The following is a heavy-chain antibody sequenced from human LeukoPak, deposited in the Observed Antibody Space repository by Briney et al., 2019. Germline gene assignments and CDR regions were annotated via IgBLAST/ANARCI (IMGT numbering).Heavy chain of an antibody. CDR1: GGSISSGNYY. CDR3: ARLWNNFDS. V-gene: IGHV4-61*02. CDR2: IFTSGST. D-gene: IGHD3-16*01. Sequence: SETLSLTCTVSGGSISSGNYYWSWIRQPAGKGLEWIGRIFTSGSTNYNPSLKSRVTISVDTSKNQFSLRLSSVTAADTAVYYCARLWNNFDSWGQGTLVTVSS. J-gene: IGHJ4*02.